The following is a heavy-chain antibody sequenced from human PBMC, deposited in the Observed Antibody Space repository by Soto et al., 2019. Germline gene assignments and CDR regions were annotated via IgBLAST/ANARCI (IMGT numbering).Heavy chain of an antibody. Sequence: GASGKVSCKASGGRFSSYAISWVRQAPGQRLEWMGWINAGNGNTKYPQKFQGRVTITRDTSASTAYMELSSLRSEDTAVYYCARDHGYDSSGYYWPRYFDYWGQGTLVTVSS. D-gene: IGHD3-22*01. CDR1: GGRFSSYA. CDR2: INAGNGNT. J-gene: IGHJ4*02. V-gene: IGHV1-3*01. CDR3: ARDHGYDSSGYYWPRYFDY.